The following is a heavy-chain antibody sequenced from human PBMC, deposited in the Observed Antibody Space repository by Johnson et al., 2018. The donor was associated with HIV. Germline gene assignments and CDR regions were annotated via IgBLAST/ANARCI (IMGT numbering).Heavy chain of an antibody. V-gene: IGHV3-53*01. D-gene: IGHD3-22*01. CDR1: GFTVSSNY. CDR3: AKSNPMIVVVDAFDI. CDR2: IYSGGDT. J-gene: IGHJ3*02. Sequence: VQLVESGGGLIQPGGSLRLSCAASGFTVSSNYMSWVRQAPGKGLEWVSVIYSGGDTYYADSVRGRFTISRDNSKNTLYLQMNSLRAEDTAVYYCAKSNPMIVVVDAFDIWGQGTMVTVSS.